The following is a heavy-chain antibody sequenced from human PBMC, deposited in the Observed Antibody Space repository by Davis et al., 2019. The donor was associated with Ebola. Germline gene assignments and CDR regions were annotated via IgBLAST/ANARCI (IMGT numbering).Heavy chain of an antibody. D-gene: IGHD1-26*01. Sequence: SVKVSCKASGGTFSSYTISWVRQAPGQGLEWMGRIIPILGIANYAQKFQGRVTITRDTSASTAYMELSSLRSEDTAVYYCARGSGSYLIWFDPWGQGTTVTVSS. J-gene: IGHJ5*01. CDR3: ARGSGSYLIWFDP. V-gene: IGHV1-69*02. CDR2: IIPILGIA. CDR1: GGTFSSYT.